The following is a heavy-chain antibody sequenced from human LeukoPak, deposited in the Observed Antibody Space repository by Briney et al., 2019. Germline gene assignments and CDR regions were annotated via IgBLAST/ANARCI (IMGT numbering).Heavy chain of an antibody. J-gene: IGHJ4*02. V-gene: IGHV3-48*03. Sequence: PGGSLSLSCAASGFTFSSYEMNWVRQAPGKGLEWVSKISSSGSAIYYADSVKGRFTISRDNAKSTLYLQMNSLRAEDTAVYYCAGGGGLGYWGQGTLVTVSS. CDR2: ISSSGSAI. CDR1: GFTFSSYE. CDR3: AGGGGLGY.